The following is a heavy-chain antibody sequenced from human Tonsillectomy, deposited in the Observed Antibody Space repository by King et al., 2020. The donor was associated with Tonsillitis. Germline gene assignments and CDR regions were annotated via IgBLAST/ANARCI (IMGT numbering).Heavy chain of an antibody. V-gene: IGHV1-69*01. CDR1: GVTFSSYA. Sequence: VQLVQSGAEVKKPGSSGKVSCKASGVTFSSYAISWVRQAPGQGLEWMGGIIPIFDTANYAQNFQGRVTITADESTPTAYIELSSLRSEDTAVYYWARGYCSSTSCSYFDSWGQGTLVTVSS. D-gene: IGHD2-2*01. CDR3: ARGYCSSTSCSYFDS. CDR2: IIPIFDTA. J-gene: IGHJ4*02.